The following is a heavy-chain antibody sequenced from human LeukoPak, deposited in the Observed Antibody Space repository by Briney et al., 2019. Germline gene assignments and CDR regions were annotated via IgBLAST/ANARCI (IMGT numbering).Heavy chain of an antibody. CDR1: GYTFTSYG. CDR2: ISAYNGNT. J-gene: IGHJ4*02. CDR3: ARGYYDSSGYPPTPHPFDY. Sequence: ASVKVSCKASGYTFTSYGISWVRQAPGQGLEWMGWISAYNGNTNYAQKLQGRVTMTTDTSTSTAYMELRSLRSDDTAVYYCARGYYDSSGYPPTPHPFDYWGQGTLVTVSS. D-gene: IGHD3-22*01. V-gene: IGHV1-18*01.